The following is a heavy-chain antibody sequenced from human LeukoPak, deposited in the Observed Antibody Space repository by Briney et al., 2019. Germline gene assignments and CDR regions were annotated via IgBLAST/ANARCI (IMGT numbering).Heavy chain of an antibody. CDR1: GFTFDSYA. CDR3: ARDYEPYSVHDSGAFDI. CDR2: IYSGGST. V-gene: IGHV3-66*02. Sequence: PGGSLRLSCTASGFTFDSYAMSWVRQAPGKGLEWVSVIYSGGSTYYADSVKGRFTISRDNSKNTLYLQMNSMRADDTAVYYCARDYEPYSVHDSGAFDIWGQGTMVTVSS. D-gene: IGHD3-16*01. J-gene: IGHJ3*02.